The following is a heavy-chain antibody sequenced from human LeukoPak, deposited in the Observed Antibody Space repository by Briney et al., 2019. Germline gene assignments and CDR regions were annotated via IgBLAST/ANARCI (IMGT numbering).Heavy chain of an antibody. V-gene: IGHV3-21*04. D-gene: IGHD6-6*01. Sequence: PGGSLRLSCAASAFSLNAYNMNWVRQAPGKGLEWVSSISYTGTYIYYADSVKGRFTISRDNSKNTLYLQMNSLRAEDTAVYYCARVKAARSAFDIWGQGTMVTVSS. CDR3: ARVKAARSAFDI. CDR1: AFSLNAYN. J-gene: IGHJ3*02. CDR2: ISYTGTYI.